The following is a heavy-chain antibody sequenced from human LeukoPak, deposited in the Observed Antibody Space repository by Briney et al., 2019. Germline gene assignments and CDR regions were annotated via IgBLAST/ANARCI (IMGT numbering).Heavy chain of an antibody. CDR3: ARASTAAMWNWFDP. CDR2: IWYDGSIK. J-gene: IGHJ5*02. Sequence: GRSLRLSCAASGFTFSTYGMHWVRQAPGKGLEWVAVIWYDGSIKYYADSVKGRFTFSRDNSKSTLYLQMNSLRAEDAAVYYCARASTAAMWNWFDPWGQGTLVTVSS. D-gene: IGHD2-2*01. V-gene: IGHV3-33*01. CDR1: GFTFSTYG.